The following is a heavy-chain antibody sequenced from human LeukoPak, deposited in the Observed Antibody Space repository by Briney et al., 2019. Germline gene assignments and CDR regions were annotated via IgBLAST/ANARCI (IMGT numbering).Heavy chain of an antibody. J-gene: IGHJ4*02. CDR1: GGSIISYF. V-gene: IGHV4-4*07. CDR3: ARDGADVYGGDFDY. CDR2: IHASGTT. D-gene: IGHD4/OR15-4a*01. Sequence: SETLSLTCNVSGGSIISYFWTWIRPPAGKGLEWIGRIHASGTTNYNSSLKSRVSMSVDTSKNQFSLKLTSVNAADTAVYFCARDGADVYGGDFDYWGQGTLVSVSS.